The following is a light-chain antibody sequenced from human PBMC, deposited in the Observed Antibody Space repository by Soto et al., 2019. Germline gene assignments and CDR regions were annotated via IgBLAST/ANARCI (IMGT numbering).Light chain of an antibody. CDR1: ERVITN. CDR3: QQYNKWPAIT. V-gene: IGKV3-15*01. CDR2: GAS. Sequence: EIVRTQSPATLSVSPGERVTLSCGASERVITNLAWYQQKPGQGPRLLIYGASTRAAGIPARFSGSGSGTDFTLTISSLQPEDFAVYYCQQYNKWPAITFGQGTRLE. J-gene: IGKJ5*01.